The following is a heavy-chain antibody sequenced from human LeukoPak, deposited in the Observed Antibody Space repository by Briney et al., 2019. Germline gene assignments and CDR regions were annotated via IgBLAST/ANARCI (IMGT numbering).Heavy chain of an antibody. J-gene: IGHJ4*02. CDR1: GFTFSSYA. V-gene: IGHV3-30-3*01. CDR2: ISYDGSNK. Sequence: GRSLRLSCAASGFTFSSYAMHWVRQAPGKGLEWVAVISYDGSNKYYADSVKGRFTISRDNSKSTLYLQMNSLRAEDTAVYYCARDELGLFDYWGQGTLVTVSS. CDR3: ARDELGLFDY. D-gene: IGHD7-27*01.